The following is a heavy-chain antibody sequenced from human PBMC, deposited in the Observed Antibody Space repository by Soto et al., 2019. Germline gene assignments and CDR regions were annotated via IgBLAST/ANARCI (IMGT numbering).Heavy chain of an antibody. D-gene: IGHD3-10*01. V-gene: IGHV3-23*01. CDR3: AKTMVRGVAAYFYYMDV. J-gene: IGHJ6*03. CDR2: ISGTGGST. Sequence: GGSLRLSCAVSGFTFSRHAMSWVRQAPGKGLEWVSGISGTGGSTYSANSVKGRFTISRDNSKNTLYLQMNSLRADDTAVYYCAKTMVRGVAAYFYYMDVWGKGTTVTVSS. CDR1: GFTFSRHA.